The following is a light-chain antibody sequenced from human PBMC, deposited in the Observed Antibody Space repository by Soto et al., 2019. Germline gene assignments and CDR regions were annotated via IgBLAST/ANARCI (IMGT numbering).Light chain of an antibody. CDR2: DAS. Sequence: EIVLTQSPATLSLSPGERATLSCRASQSVSTYLAGYQQKPGQAPRLLIYDASNRATGIPARFSGSGSGTDFTLTISSLEPEDFAVYYCQQRSNWPPTWTFGQGTKVEI. CDR1: QSVSTY. V-gene: IGKV3-11*01. J-gene: IGKJ1*01. CDR3: QQRSNWPPTWT.